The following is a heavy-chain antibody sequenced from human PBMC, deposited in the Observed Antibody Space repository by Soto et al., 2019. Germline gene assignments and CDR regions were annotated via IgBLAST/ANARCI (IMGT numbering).Heavy chain of an antibody. CDR3: SRDLTAHRAVSAVFAY. Sequence: PGGSLRLSCAASGFTFNTYGMNWIRQAPGKGLEWVAIIRNDRSLKNYADSMKGRFTVSRDNSKNTMYLQMNSLRAEDTAVYYCSRDLTAHRAVSAVFAYWGKGTLVTVSS. J-gene: IGHJ4*02. D-gene: IGHD2-21*02. V-gene: IGHV3-33*01. CDR1: GFTFNTYG. CDR2: IRNDRSLK.